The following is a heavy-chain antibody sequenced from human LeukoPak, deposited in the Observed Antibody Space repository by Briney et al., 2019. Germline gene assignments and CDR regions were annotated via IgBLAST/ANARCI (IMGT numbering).Heavy chain of an antibody. CDR1: EFTFSNYW. Sequence: PGGSLRLSCEAFEFTFSNYWMSWVRQAPGKGLEWVTFIPYDGSDKYYADSVKGRFTISRDNSKNTLYLQMNNMRTEDTAVYYCAREALEWSPPDIWGQGTTVTVSS. V-gene: IGHV3-30*03. J-gene: IGHJ3*02. CDR2: IPYDGSDK. CDR3: AREALEWSPPDI. D-gene: IGHD3-3*01.